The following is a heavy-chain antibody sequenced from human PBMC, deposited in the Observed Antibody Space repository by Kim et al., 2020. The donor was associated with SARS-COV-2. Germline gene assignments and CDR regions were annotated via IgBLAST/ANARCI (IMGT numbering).Heavy chain of an antibody. Sequence: ASVKVSCKASGYTFTSYGISWVRQAPGQGLEWMGWISAYNGNTNYAQKLQGRVTMTTDTSTSTAYMELRSLRSDDTAVYYCARLVPLGYSSGWGAFDIWGQGTMVTVSS. CDR3: ARLVPLGYSSGWGAFDI. CDR2: ISAYNGNT. D-gene: IGHD6-19*01. J-gene: IGHJ3*02. CDR1: GYTFTSYG. V-gene: IGHV1-18*04.